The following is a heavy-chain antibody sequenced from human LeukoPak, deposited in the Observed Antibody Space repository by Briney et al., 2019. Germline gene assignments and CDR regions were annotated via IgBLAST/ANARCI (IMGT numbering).Heavy chain of an antibody. D-gene: IGHD2-15*01. V-gene: IGHV4-31*03. Sequence: SETLSLTCTVSGGSISSGGYYWSWIRQHPGKGLEWIGYIYYSGSTYYNPSLKSRVTISVDTSKNQFSLKLSSVTAADTAVYYCAREAGYCSGGSCYFGSYFDYWGQGTLATVSS. CDR3: AREAGYCSGGSCYFGSYFDY. J-gene: IGHJ4*02. CDR1: GGSISSGGYY. CDR2: IYYSGST.